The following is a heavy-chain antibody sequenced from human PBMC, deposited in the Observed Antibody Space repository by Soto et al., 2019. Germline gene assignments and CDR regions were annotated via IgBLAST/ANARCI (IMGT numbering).Heavy chain of an antibody. D-gene: IGHD2-2*01. V-gene: IGHV3-74*03. CDR3: AREAGYCSRTSCYRRAFDT. CDR1: GFTFSGHW. Sequence: EVQLVESGGDLVQPGGSLRLSCAASGFTFSGHWMHWVRQVPGQGLEWVSRINTDGGSSAYADSVKGRFTISRDNAKNTLYLQMKGLRAEDTAVYYCAREAGYCSRTSCYRRAFDTWGQGTTVTVSS. J-gene: IGHJ3*02. CDR2: INTDGGSS.